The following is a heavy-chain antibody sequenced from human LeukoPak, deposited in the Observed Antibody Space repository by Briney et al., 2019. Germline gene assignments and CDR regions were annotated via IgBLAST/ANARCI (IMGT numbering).Heavy chain of an antibody. CDR2: ASSIEGHR. J-gene: IGHJ4*02. V-gene: IGHV3-30*18. CDR3: AKDYTAMVRGPDY. Sequence: PGGSLRLSCVASGFTFSDYDMLWVRQTPVKGLEWVAVASSIEGHRYYADSVRGRFTISRDNSKNTLYLQMNSLRAEDTALYYCAKDYTAMVRGPDYWGQGTLVTVSS. D-gene: IGHD5-18*01. CDR1: GFTFSDYD.